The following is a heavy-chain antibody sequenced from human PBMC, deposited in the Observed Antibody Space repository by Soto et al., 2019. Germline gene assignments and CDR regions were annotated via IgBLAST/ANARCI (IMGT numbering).Heavy chain of an antibody. CDR1: GYNFARDW. CDR3: ARHAYASNMPDS. CDR2: IFPGDSDT. V-gene: IGHV5-51*01. J-gene: IGHJ5*01. Sequence: GESLKISCKGSGYNFARDWIGWARQRPGKGLEWLGTIFPGDSDTKYSPSFEGHVTISVDKSITTAYLQWSSLKASDTAMYHCARHAYASNMPDSWGHGTLVTV. D-gene: IGHD2-2*01.